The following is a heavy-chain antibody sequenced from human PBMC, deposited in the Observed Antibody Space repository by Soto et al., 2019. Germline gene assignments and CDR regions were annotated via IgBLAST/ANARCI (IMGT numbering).Heavy chain of an antibody. CDR2: ISGSGGST. CDR1: GFTFSSYA. J-gene: IGHJ4*02. V-gene: IGHV3-23*01. Sequence: GGSLRLSCAASGFTFSSYAMSWVRQAPGKGLEWVSAISGSGGSTYYADSVKGRFTISRDNSKNTLYLQMNSLRAEDTAVYYCAKDPGIRYSIAAHFDYWGQGTLVTVSS. CDR3: AKDPGIRYSIAAHFDY. D-gene: IGHD6-13*01.